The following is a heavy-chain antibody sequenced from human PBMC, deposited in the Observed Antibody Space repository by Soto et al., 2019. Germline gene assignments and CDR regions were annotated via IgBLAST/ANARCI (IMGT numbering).Heavy chain of an antibody. CDR2: IHYSGST. V-gene: IGHV4-59*01. CDR1: GGSISPYY. D-gene: IGHD2-2*01. Sequence: QVQLQESGPGLVKPSETLSLTCTVSGGSISPYYWSWIRQPPGKGLEWIGNIHYSGSTDYNPSLKSRVTISTPPSTNQFSLKLTSVTAADTAVYYCAKGGTSSLPFDYWGQGTLVTVSS. J-gene: IGHJ4*02. CDR3: AKGGTSSLPFDY.